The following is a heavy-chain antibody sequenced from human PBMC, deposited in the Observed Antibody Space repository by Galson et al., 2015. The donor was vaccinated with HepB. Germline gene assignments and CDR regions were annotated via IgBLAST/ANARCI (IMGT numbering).Heavy chain of an antibody. Sequence: ETLSLTCTVAGGSMSSSRYYWGWIRQPPGKGLEWIGSIYYSGITYNNPSLKSRVTISVDTSKNQFSLKLSSVTAADTAVYYCARQPNYGEPWYFDLWGRGTLVTVSS. CDR1: GGSMSSSRYY. J-gene: IGHJ2*01. V-gene: IGHV4-39*01. D-gene: IGHD4-17*01. CDR3: ARQPNYGEPWYFDL. CDR2: IYYSGIT.